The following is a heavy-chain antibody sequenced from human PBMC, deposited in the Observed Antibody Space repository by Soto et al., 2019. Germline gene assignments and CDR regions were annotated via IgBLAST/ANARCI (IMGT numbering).Heavy chain of an antibody. CDR2: INHSGST. Sequence: QVQLQQWGAGLLKPSENLSLTCAVYGGSFSGYYWCWIRQPPGKGLEWIGEINHSGSTNYNPSLKSRVTISVDTSKNQFSLKLSSVTAADTAVYYCARACGYYDRSVGGSVDYWGQGTLVTVSS. D-gene: IGHD3-22*01. V-gene: IGHV4-34*01. J-gene: IGHJ4*02. CDR1: GGSFSGYY. CDR3: ARACGYYDRSVGGSVDY.